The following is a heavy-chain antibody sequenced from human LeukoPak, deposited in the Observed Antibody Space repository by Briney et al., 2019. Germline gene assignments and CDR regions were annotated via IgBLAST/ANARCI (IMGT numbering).Heavy chain of an antibody. CDR1: GFTFSSYA. V-gene: IGHV3-21*01. CDR2: ISSSSSYI. Sequence: KPGGSLRLSCAASGFTFSSYAMSWVRQAPGKGLEWVSSISSSSSYIYYADSVKGRFTISRDNAKNSLYLQMNSLRAEDTAVYYCAREDDFWSGYPFDYWGQGTLVTVSS. J-gene: IGHJ4*02. D-gene: IGHD3-3*01. CDR3: AREDDFWSGYPFDY.